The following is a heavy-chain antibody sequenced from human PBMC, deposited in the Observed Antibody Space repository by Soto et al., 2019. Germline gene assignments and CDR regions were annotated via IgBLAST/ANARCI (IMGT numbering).Heavy chain of an antibody. CDR1: GDSVSSNSAA. V-gene: IGHV6-1*01. D-gene: IGHD2-2*02. CDR2: TYYRSKWYN. CDR3: ARDFISCSSTSCYTVGAFDI. Sequence: SQTLSLTCAISGDSVSSNSAAWNWIRQSPSRGLEWLGRTYYRSKWYNDYAVSVKSRITINPDTSKNQFSLQLNSVTPEDTAVYYCARDFISCSSTSCYTVGAFDIWGQGTMVTVSS. J-gene: IGHJ3*02.